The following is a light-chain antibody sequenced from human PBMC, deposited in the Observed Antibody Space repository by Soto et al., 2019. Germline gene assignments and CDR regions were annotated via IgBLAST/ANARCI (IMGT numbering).Light chain of an antibody. Sequence: QSVLTQPDSVSGSPGQSITISCTGTSSDVGGYNYVSWYQQHPGKAPKLMIYEVSNRPSGVSNRFSGSKSGNTASLTISGRQAEDEADYYCSSYTSSSTLEVFGTGTNVTVL. CDR2: EVS. CDR1: SSDVGGYNY. J-gene: IGLJ1*01. V-gene: IGLV2-14*01. CDR3: SSYTSSSTLEV.